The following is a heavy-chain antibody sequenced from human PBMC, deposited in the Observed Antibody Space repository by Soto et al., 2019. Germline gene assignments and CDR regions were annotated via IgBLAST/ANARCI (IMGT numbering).Heavy chain of an antibody. CDR3: AIAAAGKTYYFDY. CDR1: GGSISSGGYY. J-gene: IGHJ4*02. Sequence: QVQLQESGPGLVKPSQTLSLTCTVSGGSISSGGYYWSWIRQHPGKGLEWIGYIYYSGSTYYNPSLKSRVXXPXDTXKNPFSLKLSSVTAADTAVYYCAIAAAGKTYYFDYWGQGTLVTVSS. CDR2: IYYSGST. D-gene: IGHD6-13*01. V-gene: IGHV4-31*03.